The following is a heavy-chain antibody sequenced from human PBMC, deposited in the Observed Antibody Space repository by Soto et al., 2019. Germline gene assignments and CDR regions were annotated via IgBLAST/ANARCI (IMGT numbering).Heavy chain of an antibody. J-gene: IGHJ5*02. V-gene: IGHV1-24*01. CDR1: GYTLTELS. CDR2: FGPEDGET. CDR3: ATAPVDVVVARLVWFDP. Sequence: QVQLVQSGAEVKKPGASVKVSCKVSGYTLTELSMHWVRQAPGKGLEWMGGFGPEDGETIYAQKFQGRVTMTEETSTDTAYMKLSGLSSEDTAVYYCATAPVDVVVARLVWFDPWGQGTLVTVSP. D-gene: IGHD2-15*01.